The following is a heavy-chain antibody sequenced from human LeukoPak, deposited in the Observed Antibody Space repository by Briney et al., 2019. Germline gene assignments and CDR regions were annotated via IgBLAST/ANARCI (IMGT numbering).Heavy chain of an antibody. Sequence: SETLSLTCTVSGDSISNDNYYWGWIRQPPGKGLEWIGSIYYSGSAYYNLSLNTRVTISVDTSKNQFSLKVRSVTAADTAVYYCARQGRYQLLFDVDSWGPGTLVTVSS. V-gene: IGHV4-39*01. CDR1: GDSISNDNYY. J-gene: IGHJ4*02. CDR2: IYYSGSA. D-gene: IGHD2-2*01. CDR3: ARQGRYQLLFDVDS.